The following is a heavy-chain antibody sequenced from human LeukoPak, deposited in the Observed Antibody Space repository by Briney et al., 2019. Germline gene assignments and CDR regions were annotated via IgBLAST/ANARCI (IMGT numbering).Heavy chain of an antibody. V-gene: IGHV3-66*01. J-gene: IGHJ4*02. Sequence: GGSLRLSCVASGFDVDDSFMIWVRQAPGQGLEWISIIYASGGAYHAESVKGRFSAFRDTSKNTYFPQMNNLRAGDTAIYYCVRRHDYWGQGTLVTVSS. CDR1: GFDVDDSF. CDR2: IYASGGA. CDR3: VRRHDY.